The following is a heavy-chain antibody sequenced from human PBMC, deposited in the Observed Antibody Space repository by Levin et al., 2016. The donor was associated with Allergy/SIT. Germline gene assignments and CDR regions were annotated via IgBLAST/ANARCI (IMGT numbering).Heavy chain of an antibody. J-gene: IGHJ6*02. CDR2: ISYDGSNK. D-gene: IGHD5-24*01. V-gene: IGHV3-30*18. Sequence: WIRQPPGKGLEWVAVISYDGSNKYYADSVKGRFTISRDNSKNTLYLQMNSLRAEDTAVYYCAKDARDGYPSGYYYYGMDVWGQGTTVTVSS. CDR3: AKDARDGYPSGYYYYGMDV.